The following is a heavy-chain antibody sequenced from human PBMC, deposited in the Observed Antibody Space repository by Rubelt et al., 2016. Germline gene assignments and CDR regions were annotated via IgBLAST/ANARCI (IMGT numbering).Heavy chain of an antibody. CDR1: GGSISSYY. CDR3: ARRPGTNYFDS. Sequence: QVQLQESGPGLVKPSETLSLTCTVSGGSISSYYWSWFRQSPGTGLEWIGHIYYSGSTNYNPSLKVRFTISVDRSQAQFALKLSSVTAADTALYYGARRPGTNYFDSWGQGTLVTVSS. CDR2: IYYSGST. J-gene: IGHJ4*02. V-gene: IGHV4-59*08.